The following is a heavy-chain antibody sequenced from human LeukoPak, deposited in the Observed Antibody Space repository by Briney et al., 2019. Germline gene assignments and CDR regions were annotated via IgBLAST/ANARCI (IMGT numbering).Heavy chain of an antibody. D-gene: IGHD3-9*01. CDR2: INPSGGST. Sequence: ASVKVSCKASGYTFTSYYMHWVRQAPGQGLEWMGIINPSGGSTSYAQKFQGRVTMTRDTSTSTVYMELSSLRSEDTAVYYCAREPHDGTIKKKEFDYWGQGTLVTVSS. CDR3: AREPHDGTIKKKEFDY. J-gene: IGHJ4*02. V-gene: IGHV1-46*01. CDR1: GYTFTSYY.